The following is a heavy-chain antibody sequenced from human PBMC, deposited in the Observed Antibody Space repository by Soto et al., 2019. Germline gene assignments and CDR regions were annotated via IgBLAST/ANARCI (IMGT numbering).Heavy chain of an antibody. CDR3: ARDLRVAGFDY. J-gene: IGHJ4*02. Sequence: GGSLRLSCAASGFTFSSYSMNWVRQAPGKGLEWVSSISSSSSYIYYADSVKGRFTISRDNAKNSLYLQMNSLRAEDTAVYYCARDLRVAGFDYWGQGTLVTVSS. D-gene: IGHD6-19*01. V-gene: IGHV3-21*01. CDR2: ISSSSSYI. CDR1: GFTFSSYS.